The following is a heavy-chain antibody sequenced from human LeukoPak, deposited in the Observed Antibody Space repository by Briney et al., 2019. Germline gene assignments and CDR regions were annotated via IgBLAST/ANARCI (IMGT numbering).Heavy chain of an antibody. D-gene: IGHD5-12*01. CDR3: ARAFGYSGYDSDY. J-gene: IGHJ4*02. Sequence: GGSLRLSCAASGFTFSSYSMNWVRQAPGKGLEWVSSISSSSSYIYYADSVKGRFTISRDNAKNLLYLQMNSLRAEDTAVYYCARAFGYSGYDSDYWGQGTLVTVSS. V-gene: IGHV3-21*01. CDR1: GFTFSSYS. CDR2: ISSSSSYI.